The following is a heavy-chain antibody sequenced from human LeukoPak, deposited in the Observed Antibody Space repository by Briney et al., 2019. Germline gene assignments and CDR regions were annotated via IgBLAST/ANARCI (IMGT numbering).Heavy chain of an antibody. Sequence: SETLSLTCTVSGGSISGYYWNWIRQPAGKGLEWIGRIYVSESTDYNPSLKSRVAMSVDTSKNQFSLKMSSVTAADTAVYYCTRGQDGYDDYWGQGTLVTVSS. J-gene: IGHJ4*02. CDR2: IYVSEST. V-gene: IGHV4-4*07. D-gene: IGHD5-24*01. CDR3: TRGQDGYDDY. CDR1: GGSISGYY.